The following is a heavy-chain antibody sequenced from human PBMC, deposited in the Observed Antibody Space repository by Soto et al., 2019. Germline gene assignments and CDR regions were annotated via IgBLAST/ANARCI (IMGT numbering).Heavy chain of an antibody. D-gene: IGHD2-8*01. CDR3: ARGDSTDCSNGVCSFFYNHDMDV. CDR2: INPKSGGT. Sequence: GASVKFSCKTSGYTFSAYYMHWVRQAPGQGLEWMGWINPKSGGTLYAQKFQGWVTMATDTSISTASMELTRLTSDDTAIYYCARGDSTDCSNGVCSFFYNHDMDVWGQGTTVTVSS. CDR1: GYTFSAYY. J-gene: IGHJ6*02. V-gene: IGHV1-2*04.